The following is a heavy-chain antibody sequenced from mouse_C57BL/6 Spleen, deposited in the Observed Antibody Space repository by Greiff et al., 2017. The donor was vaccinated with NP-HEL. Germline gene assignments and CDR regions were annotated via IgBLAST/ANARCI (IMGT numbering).Heavy chain of an antibody. CDR3: ARRSTTVVVDY. V-gene: IGHV1-50*01. CDR1: GYTFTSYW. CDR2: IDPSDSYT. Sequence: QVQLQQSGAELVKPGASVKLSCKASGYTFTSYWMQWVKQRPGQGLEWIGEIDPSDSYTNYNQKFKGKATLTVDTSSSTAYMQLSSLTSEDSAVYYCARRSTTVVVDYWGKGTTLTVSS. J-gene: IGHJ2*01. D-gene: IGHD1-1*01.